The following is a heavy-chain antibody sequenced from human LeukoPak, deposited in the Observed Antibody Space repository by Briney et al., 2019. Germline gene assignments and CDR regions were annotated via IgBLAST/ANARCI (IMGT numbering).Heavy chain of an antibody. CDR3: AKSFTSSSSDY. CDR2: ISYDGSNK. V-gene: IGHV3-30*04. CDR1: GFTFSSYA. D-gene: IGHD6-13*01. J-gene: IGHJ4*02. Sequence: GGSLRLSCAASGFTFSSYAMHWVRQAPGKGLEWVAVISYDGSNKYYADSVKGRFSISRDNSENTLYLQMNNLRADDTAVYSCAKSFTSSSSDYWGQGTLVTVSS.